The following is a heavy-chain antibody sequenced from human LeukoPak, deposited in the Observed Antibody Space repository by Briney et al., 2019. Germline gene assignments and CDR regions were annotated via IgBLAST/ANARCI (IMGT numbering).Heavy chain of an antibody. D-gene: IGHD3-22*01. CDR3: ARSLGYYDSSGYAFDI. J-gene: IGHJ3*02. CDR2: ISAYNGNT. CDR1: GYTFTSYG. V-gene: IGHV1-18*01. Sequence: ASVTVSCKASGYTFTSYGISWVRQAPGQGLEWMGWISAYNGNTNYAQKLQGRVTMTTDTSASTAYMELRSLRSDDTAVYYCARSLGYYDSSGYAFDIWGQGTMVTVSS.